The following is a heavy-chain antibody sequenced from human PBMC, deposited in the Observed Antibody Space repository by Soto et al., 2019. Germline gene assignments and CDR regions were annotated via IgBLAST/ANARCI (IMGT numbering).Heavy chain of an antibody. J-gene: IGHJ6*02. CDR2: INPSSGTT. Sequence: QAQLVQSGAEVKRPGASVKVSCKASGYKFITFYMHWVRQAPGQGLEWMGLINPSSGTTSYTQRFQGRVTMTGDTSTNTVYMELSSLKSEDTAVYFCARDQGYKENYCGMDVWGQGTTVTVSS. CDR1: GYKFITFY. CDR3: ARDQGYKENYCGMDV. V-gene: IGHV1-46*01. D-gene: IGHD2-15*01.